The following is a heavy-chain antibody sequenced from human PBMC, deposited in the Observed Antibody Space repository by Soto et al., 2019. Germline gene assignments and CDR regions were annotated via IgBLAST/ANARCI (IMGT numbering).Heavy chain of an antibody. Sequence: SGPTLVNPTQTLTLTCTFSGFSLSTSGVGVGWIRQPPGKALEWLALIYWDDDKRYSPSLKSRLTITKDTSKNQVVLTMTNMDPVDTATYYCAHGWVRDGYNSPDLFDYWGQGTLVTVSS. CDR3: AHGWVRDGYNSPDLFDY. CDR1: GFSLSTSGVG. D-gene: IGHD5-12*01. V-gene: IGHV2-5*02. CDR2: IYWDDDK. J-gene: IGHJ4*02.